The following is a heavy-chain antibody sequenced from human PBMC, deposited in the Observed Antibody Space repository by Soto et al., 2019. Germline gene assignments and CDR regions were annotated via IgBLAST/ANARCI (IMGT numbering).Heavy chain of an antibody. Sequence: PSETLYLTYTVSSAPVSSSTYTWGWIRQPPGTGLVWIGSIYYSGSTYYNPSLNSRVTVSVDTSKNQFSLKVTSVTAADTAVYYCARLHGYCISSSCHGHYAMDVWGQGTTVTVS. CDR1: SAPVSSSTYT. J-gene: IGHJ6*02. CDR3: ARLHGYCISSSCHGHYAMDV. CDR2: IYYSGST. V-gene: IGHV4-39*01. D-gene: IGHD2-2*01.